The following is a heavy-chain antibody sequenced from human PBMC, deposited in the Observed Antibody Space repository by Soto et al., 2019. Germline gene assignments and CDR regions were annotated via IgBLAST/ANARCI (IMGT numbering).Heavy chain of an antibody. CDR3: ARVYYDFWSGYPNWFDP. Sequence: SETLSLTCTVSGGSISSGDYYWSWIRQPPGKGLEWIGYIYYSGSTYYNPSLKSRVTISVDTSKNQFSLKLSSVTAADTAVYYCARVYYDFWSGYPNWFDPWGPGTLVTVSS. CDR1: GGSISSGDYY. D-gene: IGHD3-3*01. J-gene: IGHJ5*02. V-gene: IGHV4-30-4*01. CDR2: IYYSGST.